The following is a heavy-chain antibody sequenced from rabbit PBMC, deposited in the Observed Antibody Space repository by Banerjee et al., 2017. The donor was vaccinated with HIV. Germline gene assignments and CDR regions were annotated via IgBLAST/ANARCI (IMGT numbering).Heavy chain of an antibody. D-gene: IGHD2-1*01. CDR3: VRDPVTMVGGYCFNL. CDR1: GFSISSSYW. CDR2: IVADNGNT. Sequence: QSLEESGGDLVKPGASLTLTCTASGFSISSSYWICWVRQAPGKGLEWIGYIVADNGNTAYASWAKGRFTISKTSSTTVTLQMTSLTAADTATYFCVRDPVTMVGGYCFNLWGPGTLVTVS. V-gene: IGHV1S40*01. J-gene: IGHJ4*01.